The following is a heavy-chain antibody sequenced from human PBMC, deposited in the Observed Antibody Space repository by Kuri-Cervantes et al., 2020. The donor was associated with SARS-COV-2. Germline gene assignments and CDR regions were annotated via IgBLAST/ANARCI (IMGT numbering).Heavy chain of an antibody. J-gene: IGHJ6*02. V-gene: IGHV3-30*03. CDR1: GFTFSSYG. CDR2: ISSNGNNK. Sequence: GESLKISCAASGFTFSSYGMYWVRQAPGKGLQWLAGISSNGNNKYYEDSVKGRFTISRDNSKNTLYLQMSSLRVEDTAVYFCARDKSVWDNYNFAMDLWGQGTTVTVSS. D-gene: IGHD3-16*01. CDR3: ARDKSVWDNYNFAMDL.